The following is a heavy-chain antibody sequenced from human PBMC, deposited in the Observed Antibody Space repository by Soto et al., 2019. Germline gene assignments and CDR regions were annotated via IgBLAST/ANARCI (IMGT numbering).Heavy chain of an antibody. D-gene: IGHD6-6*01. CDR2: IKSKTDGGTT. Sequence: PGGSLRLSCAASGFTFSDYYMSWIRQAPGKGLEWVGRIKSKTDGGTTDYTAPVKGRFTISRDDSKNTLYLQMNSLKIEDTAVYYCTTGSTSTKNYWGQGTLVTVS. CDR1: GFTFSDYY. J-gene: IGHJ4*02. CDR3: TTGSTSTKNY. V-gene: IGHV3-15*01.